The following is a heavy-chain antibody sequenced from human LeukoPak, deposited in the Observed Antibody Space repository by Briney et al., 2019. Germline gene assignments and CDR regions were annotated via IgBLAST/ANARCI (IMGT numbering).Heavy chain of an antibody. D-gene: IGHD3-3*01. Sequence: GGSLTLSCAASGFTFSSYAMSWIRQAPGKGLEWVSAISGSGGSTYYPDSVKGRFNISRDNSKNTLCLQMNSLRAGDTAVYYCAKVTGYYDFWSGYYSFDYWGQGALVTVSS. CDR3: AKVTGYYDFWSGYYSFDY. J-gene: IGHJ4*02. CDR1: GFTFSSYA. V-gene: IGHV3-23*01. CDR2: ISGSGGST.